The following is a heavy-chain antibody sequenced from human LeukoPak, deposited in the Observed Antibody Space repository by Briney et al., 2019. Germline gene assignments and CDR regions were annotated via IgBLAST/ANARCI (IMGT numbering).Heavy chain of an antibody. J-gene: IGHJ3*02. V-gene: IGHV3-53*01. CDR1: GFTVSSNY. CDR2: IYSGGST. Sequence: GGSLRLSCAASGFTVSSNYMSWVRQAPGKGLEWVSVIYSGGSTYYADSVKGRFTISRDNSKNTLYLQMNSLRAEDTAVYYCARDREYYYDSSGSMGDAFDIWGQGTMVTVSS. D-gene: IGHD3-22*01. CDR3: ARDREYYYDSSGSMGDAFDI.